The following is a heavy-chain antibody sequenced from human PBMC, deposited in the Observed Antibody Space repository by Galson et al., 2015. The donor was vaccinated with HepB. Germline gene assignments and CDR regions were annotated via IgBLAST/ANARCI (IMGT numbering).Heavy chain of an antibody. D-gene: IGHD4-23*01. CDR3: AKVGTVVTPWNYFDY. V-gene: IGHV3-9*01. CDR1: GFTFDDYA. J-gene: IGHJ4*02. CDR2: ISWNSGSI. Sequence: SLRLSCAASGFTFDDYAMHWVRQAPGKGLEWVSGISWNSGSIGYADSVKGRFTISRDNAKNSLYLQMNSLRAEDTALYYCAKVGTVVTPWNYFDYWGQGTLVTVSS.